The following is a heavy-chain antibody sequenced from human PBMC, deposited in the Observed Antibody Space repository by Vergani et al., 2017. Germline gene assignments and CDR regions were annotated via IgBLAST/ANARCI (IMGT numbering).Heavy chain of an antibody. CDR1: GFTFSRYA. D-gene: IGHD2-21*02. Sequence: EVQLLESGGGLVQPGGSLRLSCAASGFTFSRYAMSWVRQAPGKGLEWVSAISGSGGSTYYADSVKGRFTISRDNSKNTLYLQMNSLRAEDTAVYYCVYCGGDCSDAFDIWGQGTMVTVSS. V-gene: IGHV3-23*01. J-gene: IGHJ3*02. CDR3: VYCGGDCSDAFDI. CDR2: ISGSGGST.